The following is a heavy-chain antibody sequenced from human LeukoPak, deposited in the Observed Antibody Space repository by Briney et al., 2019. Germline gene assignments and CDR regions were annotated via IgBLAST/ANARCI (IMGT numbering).Heavy chain of an antibody. CDR3: AKAYYYDRSGYWFDY. CDR2: MNERGGSR. D-gene: IGHD3-22*01. J-gene: IGHJ4*02. V-gene: IGHV3-20*04. Sequence: GGSLRLSCAASGFTFDDYGMNWVRQAPGKGLEWVSGMNERGGSRGYADSVKGRFTISRDNVKNSMYLQMNSLRAEDTALYYCAKAYYYDRSGYWFDYWGQGTLVTVSS. CDR1: GFTFDDYG.